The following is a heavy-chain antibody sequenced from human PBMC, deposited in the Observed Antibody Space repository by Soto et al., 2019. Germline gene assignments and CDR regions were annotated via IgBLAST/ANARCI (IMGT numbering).Heavy chain of an antibody. J-gene: IGHJ4*02. D-gene: IGHD2-2*02. Sequence: ASVKVSCKASGYTFIDYSITWVRQAPGQGLEWMGWISAANANTEYAQKFQGRVTMTIDTSTGTAYMELSSLRSDDTAMYYCAREGLTSGYTFAYWGQGTLVTVSS. CDR1: GYTFIDYS. CDR2: ISAANANT. V-gene: IGHV1-18*04. CDR3: AREGLTSGYTFAY.